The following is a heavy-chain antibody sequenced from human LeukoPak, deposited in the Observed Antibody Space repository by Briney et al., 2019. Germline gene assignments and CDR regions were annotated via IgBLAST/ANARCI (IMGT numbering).Heavy chain of an antibody. J-gene: IGHJ2*01. CDR3: ARDPGYSSGWSLTYWYFDL. Sequence: PSGTLSLTCTVSGGSISSYYWSWIRQPPGKGLEWIGYIYYSGSTNYNPSLKSRVTISVDTSKNQFSLKLSSVTAADTAVYYCARDPGYSSGWSLTYWYFDLWGRGTLVTVSS. D-gene: IGHD6-19*01. CDR1: GGSISSYY. CDR2: IYYSGST. V-gene: IGHV4-59*01.